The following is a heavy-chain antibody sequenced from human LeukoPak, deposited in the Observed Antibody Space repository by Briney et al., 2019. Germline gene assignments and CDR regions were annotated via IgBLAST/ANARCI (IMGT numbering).Heavy chain of an antibody. CDR2: IYYSGST. CDR1: GGSISSYY. CDR3: ARGGTFNAFDI. D-gene: IGHD1-1*01. J-gene: IGHJ3*02. Sequence: SETLSLTCTVSGGSISSYYWSWIPQPPGKVLEWIGYIYYSGSTNYNPSLKSRVTISVDTSKNQSSLKLSSVTAADTGVYYCARGGTFNAFDIWGQGTMVTVSS. V-gene: IGHV4-59*01.